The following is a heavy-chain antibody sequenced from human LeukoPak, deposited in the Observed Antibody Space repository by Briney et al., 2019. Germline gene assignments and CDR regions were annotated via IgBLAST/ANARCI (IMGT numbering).Heavy chain of an antibody. Sequence: SQTLSLTCTVSGGSISSGGYYWSWIRQHPGKGLEWIGYIYYSGSTYYHPSLKSRVTISVDTSKNQFSLKLSSVTAADTAVYYCARGHRVYYDSSGYRLSYYYYGMDVWGQGTTVTVSS. CDR2: IYYSGST. V-gene: IGHV4-31*03. D-gene: IGHD3-22*01. CDR1: GGSISSGGYY. J-gene: IGHJ6*02. CDR3: ARGHRVYYDSSGYRLSYYYYGMDV.